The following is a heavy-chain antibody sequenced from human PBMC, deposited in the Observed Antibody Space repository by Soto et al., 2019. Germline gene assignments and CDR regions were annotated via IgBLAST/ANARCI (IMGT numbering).Heavy chain of an antibody. V-gene: IGHV3-9*01. CDR3: AKDRGKSVTLGMDV. J-gene: IGHJ6*02. CDR2: ISWNSGSI. Sequence: PGWSLGLSCAASGFTFDDYAMHWVRQAPGKGLEWVSGISWNSGSIGYADSVKGRFTISRDNAKNSLYLQMNSLRAEDTALYYCAKDRGKSVTLGMDVWGQGTTGTVYS. CDR1: GFTFDDYA. D-gene: IGHD3-10*01.